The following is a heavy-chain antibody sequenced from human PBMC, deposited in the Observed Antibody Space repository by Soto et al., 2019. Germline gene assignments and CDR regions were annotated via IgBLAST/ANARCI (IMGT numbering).Heavy chain of an antibody. V-gene: IGHV3-73*01. CDR2: IRSKANSYAT. J-gene: IGHJ2*01. D-gene: IGHD6-6*01. CDR1: GFTFSGSA. CDR3: TRSIAARYWYFDL. Sequence: GGSLRLSCAASGFTFSGSAMHWVRQASGKGLEWVGRIRSKANSYATAYAASVKGRFTISRDDSKNTAYLQMNSLKTEDTAVYYCTRSIAARYWYFDLWGRGTLVTVSS.